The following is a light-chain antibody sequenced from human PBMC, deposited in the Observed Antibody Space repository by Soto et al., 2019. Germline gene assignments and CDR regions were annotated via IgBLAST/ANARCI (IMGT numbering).Light chain of an antibody. CDR3: NSYTGRSTHV. V-gene: IGLV2-18*02. CDR2: EVS. Sequence: QSALTQSPSVSGSPGQSVAISCTGTSSEVGSYNRVSWYQQPPGAAPKLMLYEVSNRPSGVPDRFSGSKSGNTASLTISGLQAEDEADYYCNSYTGRSTHVFGTGTKLTVL. J-gene: IGLJ1*01. CDR1: SSEVGSYNR.